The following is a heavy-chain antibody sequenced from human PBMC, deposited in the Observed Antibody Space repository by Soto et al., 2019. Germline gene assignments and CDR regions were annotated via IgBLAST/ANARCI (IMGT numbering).Heavy chain of an antibody. CDR3: ARVSTGNNYYYYYGMDV. V-gene: IGHV1-18*01. J-gene: IGHJ6*02. D-gene: IGHD1-1*01. CDR1: GYTFTSYG. Sequence: ASVKVSCKASGYTFTSYGISWVRQAPGQGLEWMGWISAYNGNTNYAQKLQGRVTMTTDTSTSTAYMELRSLRSDDTAVYYCARVSTGNNYYYYYGMDVWGQGATVTVSS. CDR2: ISAYNGNT.